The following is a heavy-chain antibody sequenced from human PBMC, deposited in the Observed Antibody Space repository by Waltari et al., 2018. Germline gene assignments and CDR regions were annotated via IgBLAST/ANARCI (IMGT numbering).Heavy chain of an antibody. CDR3: ARDPGSYSSSWYDY. CDR1: GGSISSYY. CDR2: IYTSGST. D-gene: IGHD6-13*01. J-gene: IGHJ4*02. Sequence: QVQLQESGPGLVKPSETLSLTCTVSGGSISSYYWSCIRQPAGKGLEWIGCIYTSGSTNYNPSRRSRVTMSVDTSKNQVSLKLSTVTAADTAVYYCARDPGSYSSSWYDYWGQGTLVTVSS. V-gene: IGHV4-4*07.